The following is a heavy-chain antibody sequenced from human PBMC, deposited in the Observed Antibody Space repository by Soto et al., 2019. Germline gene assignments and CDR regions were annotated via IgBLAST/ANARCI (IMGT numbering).Heavy chain of an antibody. V-gene: IGHV3-49*03. CDR2: IRSKAYGGTT. CDR1: GFTFGDYA. D-gene: IGHD3-9*01. J-gene: IGHJ4*02. Sequence: GGSLSLSCTASGFTFGDYAMSWFRQAPGKGLEWVGFIRSKAYGGTTEYAASVKGRFTISRDDSKSIAYLQMNSLKTEDTAVYYCTRVRYYDILTGYYFDYWGQGTLVTVSS. CDR3: TRVRYYDILTGYYFDY.